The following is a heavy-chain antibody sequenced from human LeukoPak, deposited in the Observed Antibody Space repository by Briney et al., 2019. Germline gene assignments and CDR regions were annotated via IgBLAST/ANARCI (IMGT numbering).Heavy chain of an antibody. CDR1: GYTLTELS. CDR3: ARRAVAGTYYYYMDV. V-gene: IGHV1-24*01. Sequence: ASVKVSCKVSGYTLTELSMHWVRQAPGKGLEWMGGFDPEDGETIYAQKFQGRVTMTEDTSTDTAYMELSGLRSDDTAVYYCARRAVAGTYYYYMDVWGKGTTVTVSS. CDR2: FDPEDGET. D-gene: IGHD6-19*01. J-gene: IGHJ6*03.